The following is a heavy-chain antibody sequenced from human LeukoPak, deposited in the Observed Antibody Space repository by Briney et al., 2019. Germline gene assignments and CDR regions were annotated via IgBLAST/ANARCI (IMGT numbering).Heavy chain of an antibody. CDR3: ARGDDVDTAMAVSY. J-gene: IGHJ4*02. D-gene: IGHD5-18*01. CDR2: IYYSGST. Sequence: SETLSLTCTVSGGSISSYYWSWIRQPPGKGLEWIGYIYYSGSTNCNPSVKSRVAMSVDTSKKQFSLKLSSLTAADTAVYYCARGDDVDTAMAVSYWGQGTLVTVSS. V-gene: IGHV4-59*01. CDR1: GGSISSYY.